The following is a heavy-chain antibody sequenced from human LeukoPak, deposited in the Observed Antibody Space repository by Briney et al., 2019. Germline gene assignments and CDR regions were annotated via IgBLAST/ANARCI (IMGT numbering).Heavy chain of an antibody. J-gene: IGHJ3*02. Sequence: GGSLRLSCAASGFSLSDYYMSWIRQAPGKGLEWISHITGSGSGTIIKYADSVKGRFTISRDDAKNSLFLQMNGLRADDTAIYYCARDRYYDFWSGQGPFDIWGQGTMVTVSS. CDR3: ARDRYYDFWSGQGPFDI. V-gene: IGHV3-11*01. D-gene: IGHD3-3*01. CDR1: GFSLSDYY. CDR2: ITGSGSGTII.